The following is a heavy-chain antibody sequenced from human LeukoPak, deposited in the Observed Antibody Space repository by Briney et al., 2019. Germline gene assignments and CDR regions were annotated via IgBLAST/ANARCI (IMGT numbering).Heavy chain of an antibody. CDR2: ISYDGSNK. CDR3: ARGGLLPAD. D-gene: IGHD1-26*01. J-gene: IGHJ4*02. CDR1: GFTFSSYA. V-gene: IGHV3-30-3*01. Sequence: GGSLRLSCAASGFTFSSYAMHWVRQAPGKGLEWVAVISYDGSNKYYADSVKGRFTISRDNSKNTLYLQMNSLRAKDTAVYYCARGGLLPADWGQGTLVTVSS.